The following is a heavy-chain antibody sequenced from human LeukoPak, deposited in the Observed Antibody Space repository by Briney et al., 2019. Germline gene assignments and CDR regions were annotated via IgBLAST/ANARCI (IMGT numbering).Heavy chain of an antibody. Sequence: GRSLRLSCAASGVTFSNYAMHWVRQAPGKGLEWVAVISYDGSNKYYADSVKGRFTISRDNSKNTLYLQMNSLRAEDTAVFYCARDKGYCCNSFDIWGQGTMVTVSS. V-gene: IGHV3-30-3*01. CDR3: ARDKGYCCNSFDI. CDR1: GVTFSNYA. J-gene: IGHJ3*02. D-gene: IGHD2/OR15-2a*01. CDR2: ISYDGSNK.